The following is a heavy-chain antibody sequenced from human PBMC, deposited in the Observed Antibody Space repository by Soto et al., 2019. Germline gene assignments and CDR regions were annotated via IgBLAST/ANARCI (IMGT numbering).Heavy chain of an antibody. Sequence: GGSLSLSCAASGFTFSTYALSWVRQAPGKGLEWVSAISANGQGIYYADSVRGRFTISRDNSKNTIFLHMDSLRAEDTAVYYCAKGRNYPRDQFHYWGQGTLVTVSS. D-gene: IGHD1-7*01. CDR2: ISANGQGI. V-gene: IGHV3-23*01. J-gene: IGHJ4*02. CDR1: GFTFSTYA. CDR3: AKGRNYPRDQFHY.